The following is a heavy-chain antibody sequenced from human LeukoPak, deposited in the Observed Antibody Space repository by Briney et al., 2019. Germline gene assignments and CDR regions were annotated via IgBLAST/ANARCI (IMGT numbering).Heavy chain of an antibody. Sequence: PWASVKVSCKASGGTFSSYAISWVRQAPGQGLEWMGGIIPIFGTANYAQKFQGRVTMTTDTSTSTAYMELRSLRSDDTAVYYCARDSSGYYYVSDYFDYWGQGTLVTVSS. J-gene: IGHJ4*02. CDR1: GGTFSSYA. V-gene: IGHV1-69*05. CDR2: IIPIFGTA. D-gene: IGHD3-22*01. CDR3: ARDSSGYYYVSDYFDY.